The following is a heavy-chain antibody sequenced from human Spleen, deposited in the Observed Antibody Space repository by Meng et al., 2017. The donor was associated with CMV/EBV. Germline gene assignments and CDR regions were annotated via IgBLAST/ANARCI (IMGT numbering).Heavy chain of an antibody. J-gene: IGHJ4*02. CDR3: ARAHQYCSSTSCYPGY. V-gene: IGHV1-2*02. D-gene: IGHD2-2*01. Sequence: ASVKVSCKASGGTFRSYAFTWVRQAPGQGLEWMGWINPNNGGTNYAQKFQGRVTMTRDTSISTAYMELSRLRSDDTAVYYCARAHQYCSSTSCYPGYWGQGTLVTVSS. CDR2: INPNNGGT. CDR1: GGTFRSYA.